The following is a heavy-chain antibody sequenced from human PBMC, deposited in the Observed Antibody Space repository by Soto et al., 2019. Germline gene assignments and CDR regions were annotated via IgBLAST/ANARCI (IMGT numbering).Heavy chain of an antibody. CDR3: ARDDDYEANAFDY. CDR1: GFTFNNYG. D-gene: IGHD3-22*01. J-gene: IGHJ4*02. CDR2: IWNDGIRK. Sequence: VGSLRLSCAASGFTFNNYGMHWVRQAPGKGLEWVALIWNDGIRKVYVDSVKGRFTISRDNSKNTLDLQMNSLRAEDTAVYYCARDDDYEANAFDYWGPGTLVTSPQ. V-gene: IGHV3-33*08.